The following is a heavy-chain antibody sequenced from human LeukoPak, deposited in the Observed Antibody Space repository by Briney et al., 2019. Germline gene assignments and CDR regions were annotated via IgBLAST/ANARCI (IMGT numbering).Heavy chain of an antibody. V-gene: IGHV3-30-3*01. CDR3: ARGYYDSSGLDY. CDR2: ISYDGSNK. CDR1: GFTFSSYA. J-gene: IGHJ4*02. Sequence: GGSLRLSCVASGFTFSSYAMHWVRQAPGKGLEWVAVISYDGSNKYYADSVKGRFTISRDNSKNTLYLQMNSLRAEDTAVYYCARGYYDSSGLDYWGQGTLVTVSS. D-gene: IGHD3-22*01.